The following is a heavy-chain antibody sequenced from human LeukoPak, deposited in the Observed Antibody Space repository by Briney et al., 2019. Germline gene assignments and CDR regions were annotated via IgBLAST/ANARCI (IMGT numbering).Heavy chain of an antibody. V-gene: IGHV1-69*13. CDR2: IIPIFGTA. J-gene: IGHJ6*03. CDR3: ARTTAAGHYLEYSSYMDV. Sequence: SVKVSCQASGGTFSSYAISWVRQARGHGGEWMGGIIPIFGTANYAQKLQGRVTITADESTSTAYVELSSLRSDDTAGHYCARTTAAGHYLEYSSYMDVWGKGTTVTVSS. D-gene: IGHD1-14*01. CDR1: GGTFSSYA.